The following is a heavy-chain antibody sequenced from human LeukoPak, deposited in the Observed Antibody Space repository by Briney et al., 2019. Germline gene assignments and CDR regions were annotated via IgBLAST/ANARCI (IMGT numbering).Heavy chain of an antibody. D-gene: IGHD3-16*01. CDR1: GGSISSYY. CDR2: IYTSGST. J-gene: IGHJ5*02. V-gene: IGHV4-4*07. Sequence: SDTLSLTCTVSGGSISSYYWTWIRQPAGKGLEWIGRIYTSGSTNYNPSLKSRVTISVDKSKNQFSLKLSSVTAADTAVYYCATYKPGGWFDPWGQGTLVTVSS. CDR3: ATYKPGGWFDP.